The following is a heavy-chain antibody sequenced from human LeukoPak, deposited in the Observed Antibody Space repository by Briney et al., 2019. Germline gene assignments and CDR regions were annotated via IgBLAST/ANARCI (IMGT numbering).Heavy chain of an antibody. CDR1: GFAFSSYW. CDR3: ARGGVVPAAYFDY. CDR2: IKQDGSEK. D-gene: IGHD2-2*01. Sequence: GGSLRLSCAASGFAFSSYWMSWVRQAPGKGLEWVANIKQDGSEKYYVDSVKGRFTISRDNAKNSLYLQMNSLRAEDTAVYYCARGGVVPAAYFDYWGQGTLVTVSS. V-gene: IGHV3-7*01. J-gene: IGHJ4*02.